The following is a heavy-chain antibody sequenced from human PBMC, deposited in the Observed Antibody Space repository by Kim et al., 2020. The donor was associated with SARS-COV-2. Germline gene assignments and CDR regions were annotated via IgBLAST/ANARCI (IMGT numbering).Heavy chain of an antibody. CDR1: GGSISSSSYY. Sequence: SETLSLTCTVSGGSISSSSYYWGWIRQPPGKGLEWIGSIYYSGSTYYNPSLKSRVTISVDTSKNQFSLKLSSVTAADTAVYYCASQSFDYYDSSGYDYWGQGTLVTVSS. CDR2: IYYSGST. CDR3: ASQSFDYYDSSGYDY. V-gene: IGHV4-39*01. D-gene: IGHD3-22*01. J-gene: IGHJ4*02.